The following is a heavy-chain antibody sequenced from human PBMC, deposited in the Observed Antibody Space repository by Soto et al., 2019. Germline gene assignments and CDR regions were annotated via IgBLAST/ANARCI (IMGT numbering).Heavy chain of an antibody. CDR1: GFTFSTYA. CDR3: AKERSSGWSFDY. Sequence: EVQLLESGGGLVQPGGSLRLSCAASGFTFSTYAMNWVRQAPGKGLEWVSGISGSGDSTYYADSVKGRFTVSRDNSKNTQNLQMNSLRAEDTAVFYCAKERSSGWSFDYWGQGTLVTVSS. CDR2: ISGSGDST. V-gene: IGHV3-23*01. J-gene: IGHJ4*02. D-gene: IGHD6-19*01.